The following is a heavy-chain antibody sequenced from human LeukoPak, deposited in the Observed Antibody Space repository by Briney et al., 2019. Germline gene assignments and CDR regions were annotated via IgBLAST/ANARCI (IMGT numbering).Heavy chain of an antibody. CDR2: INPIGGAK. CDR1: GFTFSAYL. J-gene: IGHJ4*02. Sequence: SGGSLRLSCAASGFTFSAYLMKWVRQAPGAGLECVSNINPIGGAKYYADPVKGRFTISRDNAKNLVYLQMNSLRAEDTAVYHCGRFGYVAGVDLWGQGTLVTVSS. D-gene: IGHD6-19*01. V-gene: IGHV3-7*01. CDR3: GRFGYVAGVDL.